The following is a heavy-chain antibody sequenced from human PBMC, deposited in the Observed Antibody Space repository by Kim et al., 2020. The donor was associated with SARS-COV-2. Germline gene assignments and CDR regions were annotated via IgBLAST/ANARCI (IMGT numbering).Heavy chain of an antibody. V-gene: IGHV3-33*01. Sequence: YYADSVMGRFTISRDNSKNTLYLQMNGLRAEDTAVYYCARVASYYYGMDVWGQGTTVTVSS. J-gene: IGHJ6*02. CDR3: ARVASYYYGMDV.